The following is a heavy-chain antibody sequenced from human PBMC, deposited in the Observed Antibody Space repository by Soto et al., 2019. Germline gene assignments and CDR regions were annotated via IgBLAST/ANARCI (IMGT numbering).Heavy chain of an antibody. CDR1: GFSLSTSGVG. CDR2: IYWDDYK. CDR3: EHKGYGGYPLDY. Sequence: QITLKESGPTLVKPTQTLTLTCTFSGFSLSTSGVGVGWIRQPPGKALEWLAVIYWDDYKHYSPSLKSRLTIPKDTSKNQVGRTMANMEPVDTATYYREHKGYGGYPLDYWGQGTLLTVSS. V-gene: IGHV2-5*02. J-gene: IGHJ4*02. D-gene: IGHD4-17*01.